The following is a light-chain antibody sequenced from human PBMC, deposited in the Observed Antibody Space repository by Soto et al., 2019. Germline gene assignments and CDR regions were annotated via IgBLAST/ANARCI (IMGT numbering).Light chain of an antibody. CDR1: SSNIGSNY. V-gene: IGLV1-47*01. CDR3: AAWDDSLSGLV. J-gene: IGLJ2*01. Sequence: QAVVTQPPSASGTPGQRVTISCSGSSSNIGSNYVYWYQQLPGTAPKLLIYRNNQRPSGVPDRFSGSKSGTSASLAISGLRSEDEAYYYCAAWDDSLSGLVFGGGTKLTVL. CDR2: RNN.